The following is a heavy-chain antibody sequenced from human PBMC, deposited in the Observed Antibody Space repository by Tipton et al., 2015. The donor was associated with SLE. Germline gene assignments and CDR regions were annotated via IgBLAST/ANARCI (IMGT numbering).Heavy chain of an antibody. CDR3: AKELSYYYGSDA. CDR2: IWYDGSNK. J-gene: IGHJ5*02. D-gene: IGHD3-22*01. Sequence: SLRLSCAASGFTFSSYGMHWVRQAPGKGLEWVAVIWYDGSNKYYADSVKGRFTISRDNSKNTLYLQMNSLRAEDTAVYYCAKELSYYYGSDAWGQGTLGTVPS. CDR1: GFTFSSYG. V-gene: IGHV3-33*06.